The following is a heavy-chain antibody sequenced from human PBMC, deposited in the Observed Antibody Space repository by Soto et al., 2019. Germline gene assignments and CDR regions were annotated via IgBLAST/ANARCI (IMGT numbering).Heavy chain of an antibody. D-gene: IGHD1-26*01. V-gene: IGHV3-23*01. CDR1: GFTFSSSA. Sequence: GGSLRLSCAASGFTFSSSAMSWVRQAPGKGLEWVSTITASGGDTYYADSVKGRFTISRDNSKSTLYLQMNSLRAEDTAIYYCAKARVGPTCFDPWGQGTLVTVSS. CDR2: ITASGGDT. CDR3: AKARVGPTCFDP. J-gene: IGHJ5*02.